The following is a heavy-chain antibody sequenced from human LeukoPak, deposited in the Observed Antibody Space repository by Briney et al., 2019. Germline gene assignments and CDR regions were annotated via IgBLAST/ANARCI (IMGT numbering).Heavy chain of an antibody. CDR3: ARGGSIAARWGIYYFDY. CDR1: GGSISSGGYS. CDR2: IYHSGST. J-gene: IGHJ4*02. V-gene: IGHV4-30-2*01. D-gene: IGHD6-6*01. Sequence: SETLSLTCAVYGGSISSGGYSWSWIRQPPGKGLEWIGYIYHSGSTYYNPSLKSRVTISVDRSKNQFSLKLSSVTAADTAVYYCARGGSIAARWGIYYFDYWGQGTLVTVSS.